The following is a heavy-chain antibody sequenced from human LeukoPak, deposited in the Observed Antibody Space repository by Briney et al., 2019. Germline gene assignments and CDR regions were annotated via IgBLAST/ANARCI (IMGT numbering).Heavy chain of an antibody. V-gene: IGHV1-24*01. CDR1: GYTLTELS. J-gene: IGHJ6*02. D-gene: IGHD5-18*01. Sequence: GASVKVSCKVSGYTLTELSMHWVRQAPGKGLEWMGGFDPEDGETIYAQKIQGRVTMTEDTSTDTAYMELSSLRSEDTAVYYCATDAADTYSYGPGYYYGMDVWGQGTTVTVSS. CDR2: FDPEDGET. CDR3: ATDAADTYSYGPGYYYGMDV.